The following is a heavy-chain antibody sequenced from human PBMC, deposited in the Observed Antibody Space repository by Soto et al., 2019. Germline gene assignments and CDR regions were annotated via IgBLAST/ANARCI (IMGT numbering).Heavy chain of an antibody. CDR2: INQDGNDK. D-gene: IGHD1-26*01. CDR3: ARDFSYLFEH. CDR1: GFTFTSYW. Sequence: GGSLRLSCAASGFTFTSYWMTWVRQAPGKGLEWVANINQDGNDKYYVLSVKGRFTISRDNAKNSLFLQMDSLRPEDTAVYYCARDFSYLFEHCGQGTLVTVSS. V-gene: IGHV3-7*01. J-gene: IGHJ4*02.